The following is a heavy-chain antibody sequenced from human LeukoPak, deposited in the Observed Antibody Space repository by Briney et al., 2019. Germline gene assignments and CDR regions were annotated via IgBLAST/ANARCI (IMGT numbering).Heavy chain of an antibody. CDR2: ISYDGSNK. D-gene: IGHD5-18*01. Sequence: SCKASGYTFSSYAMHWVRQAPGKGLEWVAVISYDGSNKYYADSVKGRFTISRDNSKNTLFLQMNSLRAEDTAVYYCAGDSTRWIQLWPDAFDIWGQGTMVIVSS. CDR3: AGDSTRWIQLWPDAFDI. CDR1: GYTFSSYA. J-gene: IGHJ3*02. V-gene: IGHV3-30-3*01.